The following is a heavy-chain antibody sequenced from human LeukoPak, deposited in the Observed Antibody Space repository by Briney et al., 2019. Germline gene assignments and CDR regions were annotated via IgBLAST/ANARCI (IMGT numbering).Heavy chain of an antibody. V-gene: IGHV3-23*01. CDR2: ISGSGGST. D-gene: IGHD6-13*01. CDR3: AKVTVAAAGEPSFDY. CDR1: GFTFSSYG. J-gene: IGHJ4*02. Sequence: PGGSLRLSCAASGFTFSSYGMSWVRQAPGKGLEWVSAISGSGGSTYYADSVKGRFTISRDNSKNTLYLQMNSLRAEDTAVYYCAKVTVAAAGEPSFDYWGQGTLVTVSS.